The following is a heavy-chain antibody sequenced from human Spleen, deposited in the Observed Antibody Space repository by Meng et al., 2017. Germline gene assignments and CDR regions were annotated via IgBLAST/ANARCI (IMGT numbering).Heavy chain of an antibody. J-gene: IGHJ4*02. CDR3: ARFETVGVATGDF. CDR1: GFTFSDYY. Sequence: QVQLVESGGGLVKPGGSLRLSCAASGFTFSDYYMSWIRQAPGKGLEWISYISTSGNTIYYTDSVKGRFAISRDNAKNSLYLQMNSLRPEDTAMYYCARFETVGVATGDFWGQGTLVTVSS. V-gene: IGHV3-11*04. CDR2: ISTSGNTI. D-gene: IGHD2-15*01.